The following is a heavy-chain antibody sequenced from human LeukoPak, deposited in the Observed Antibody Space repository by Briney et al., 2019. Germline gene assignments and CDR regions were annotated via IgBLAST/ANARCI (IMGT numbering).Heavy chain of an antibody. V-gene: IGHV3-74*01. D-gene: IGHD1-26*01. CDR2: INSDGSST. J-gene: IGHJ3*02. CDR3: AREGSYDAFDI. CDR1: GFTFSSYW. Sequence: PGGSLRLSCAASGFTFSSYWMHWVRQAPGKGLVWVSRINSDGSSTSYADSVKGRFTISRDNAKNTLYLQMNSLRAEDMAVYYCAREGSYDAFDIWGQGTMVTVSS.